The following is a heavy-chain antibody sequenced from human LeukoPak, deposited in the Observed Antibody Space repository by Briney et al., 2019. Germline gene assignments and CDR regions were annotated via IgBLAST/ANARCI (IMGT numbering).Heavy chain of an antibody. CDR2: IIPIFGTA. J-gene: IGHJ5*02. V-gene: IGHV1-69*13. Sequence: ASVEVSCKASGGTFSSYAISWVRQAPGQGLEWMGGIIPIFGTANYAQKFQGRVTITADESTSTAYMELSSLRSEDTAVYYCARDQGPYYYDSSGSGFDPWGQGTLVTVSS. D-gene: IGHD3-22*01. CDR3: ARDQGPYYYDSSGSGFDP. CDR1: GGTFSSYA.